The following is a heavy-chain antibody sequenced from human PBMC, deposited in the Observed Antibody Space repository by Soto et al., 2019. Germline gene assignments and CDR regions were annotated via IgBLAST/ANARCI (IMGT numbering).Heavy chain of an antibody. J-gene: IGHJ4*02. CDR2: IYYSGST. Sequence: SETLSLTCTVSRGSISSGTNYWAWIRQPPGKGLEWIANIYYSGSTFYNPSLKSRVTISLDTSKNQFSLKLRSVTAADTAVYYCAGDEAGWYFDPWGQGTLVTVSS. CDR1: RGSISSGTNY. V-gene: IGHV4-39*02. CDR3: AGDEAGWYFDP. D-gene: IGHD6-25*01.